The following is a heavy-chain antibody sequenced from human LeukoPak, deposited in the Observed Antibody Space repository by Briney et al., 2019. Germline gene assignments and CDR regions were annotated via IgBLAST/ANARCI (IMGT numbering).Heavy chain of an antibody. CDR3: AKEMAPGKGIAAAGTLH. Sequence: GGSLRLSCAASGFTFDDYAMHWVRQAPGKGLEWVSGISWNSGSIGYADSVKGRFTISRDNAKNSLYLQMNSLRAEDTALYYCAKEMAPGKGIAAAGTLHWGQGTLVTVSS. CDR2: ISWNSGSI. D-gene: IGHD6-13*01. J-gene: IGHJ4*02. V-gene: IGHV3-9*01. CDR1: GFTFDDYA.